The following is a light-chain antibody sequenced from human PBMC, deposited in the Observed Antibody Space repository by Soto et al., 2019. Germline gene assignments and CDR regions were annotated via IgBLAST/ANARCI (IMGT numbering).Light chain of an antibody. V-gene: IGKV3-15*01. J-gene: IGKJ4*01. CDR1: QSVRSN. CDR3: QQYSAWPLT. CDR2: SAS. Sequence: EIVMTQSPATLSVSPGERATLFCRASQSVRSNFLAWYQQKPGQAPRLLIYSASTRATDIPARFSGSGSGTEFTLTISSLQSEDFAVYYCQQYSAWPLTFGGGTKVDI.